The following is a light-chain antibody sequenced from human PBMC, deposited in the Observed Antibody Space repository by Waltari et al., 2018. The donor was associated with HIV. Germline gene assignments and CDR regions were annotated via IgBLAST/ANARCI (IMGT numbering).Light chain of an antibody. CDR2: EDN. CDR3: QAWDSSTVV. V-gene: IGLV3-1*01. CDR1: KLATKY. J-gene: IGLJ2*01. Sequence: SYEVTQPPSVSVSPGQTASITCSGHKLATKYTAWYQQKPGQSPVLVIYEDNKRRAGTPERFSGSNAGDTATLTISGTQAMDEADYYCQAWDSSTVVFGGGTRLTVL.